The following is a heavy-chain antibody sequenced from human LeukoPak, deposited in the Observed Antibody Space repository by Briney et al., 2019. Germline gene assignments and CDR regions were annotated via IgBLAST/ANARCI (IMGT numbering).Heavy chain of an antibody. Sequence: SETLSLTCTVSGGSISSYYWSWIRQPPGKRLEWIGYIYYSGSTNYNPSLKSRVTISVDTSQNQFSLKLSSVTAADTAVYYCARVAAAGPLYGMDVWGQGTTVTVSS. V-gene: IGHV4-59*01. CDR1: GGSISSYY. J-gene: IGHJ6*02. D-gene: IGHD6-13*01. CDR2: IYYSGST. CDR3: ARVAAAGPLYGMDV.